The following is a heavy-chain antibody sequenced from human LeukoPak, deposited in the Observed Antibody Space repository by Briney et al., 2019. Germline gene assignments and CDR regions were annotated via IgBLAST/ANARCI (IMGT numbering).Heavy chain of an antibody. CDR3: AANFDF. V-gene: IGHV3-33*01. J-gene: IGHJ4*02. CDR2: IWYDGSTK. Sequence: PGGSLRLSCAASGFTFSNYGMHWVRQAPGRGLEWVAVIWYDGSTKYHADSVKGRFTISRDNSKNMLYLQMNSLRVEDTAVYYCAANFDFWGQGTLVTVSS. CDR1: GFTFSNYG.